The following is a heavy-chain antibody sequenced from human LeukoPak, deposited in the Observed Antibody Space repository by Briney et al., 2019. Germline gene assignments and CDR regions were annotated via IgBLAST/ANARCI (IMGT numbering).Heavy chain of an antibody. CDR2: IYPGDSDT. V-gene: IGHV5-51*01. Sequence: GESLKISCKDSGYSFTSYWIGWVRQMPGKGLEWMGIIYPGDSDTRYSPSFQGQVTISADKSISTAYLQWSSLKASDTAMYYCARSRDILTGYLFYWGQGTLVTVSS. CDR1: GYSFTSYW. D-gene: IGHD3-9*01. CDR3: ARSRDILTGYLFY. J-gene: IGHJ4*02.